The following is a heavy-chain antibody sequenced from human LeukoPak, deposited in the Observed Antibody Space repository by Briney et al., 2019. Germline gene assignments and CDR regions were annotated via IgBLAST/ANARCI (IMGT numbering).Heavy chain of an antibody. V-gene: IGHV3-30*18. D-gene: IGHD4-17*01. CDR2: ISYDGSNK. CDR1: GFTFSSYG. Sequence: GGSLRLSCAASGFTFSSYGMHWVRQAPGKGLEWVAVISYDGSNKYYADSVKGRFTISRDNSRSTLYLQMNSLRAEDTAVYYCSKKGQNEDYGKPDWGQGTLVTVSS. CDR3: SKKGQNEDYGKPD. J-gene: IGHJ4*02.